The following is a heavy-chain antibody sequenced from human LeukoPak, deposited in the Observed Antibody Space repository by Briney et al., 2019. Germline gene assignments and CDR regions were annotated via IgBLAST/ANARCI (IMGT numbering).Heavy chain of an antibody. CDR1: GYTFSSYA. J-gene: IGHJ4*02. Sequence: ASVKVSCKASGYTFSSYAISWVRQAPGQGLEWMGGIIPIFGTANYAQKFQGRVTITADKSTSTAYMELSSLRSEDTAVYYCARVDTAMVTFDYWGQGTLVTVSS. CDR2: IIPIFGTA. D-gene: IGHD5-18*01. V-gene: IGHV1-69*06. CDR3: ARVDTAMVTFDY.